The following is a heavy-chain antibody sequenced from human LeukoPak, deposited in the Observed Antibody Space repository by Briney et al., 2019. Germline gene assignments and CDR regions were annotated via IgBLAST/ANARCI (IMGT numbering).Heavy chain of an antibody. D-gene: IGHD3-10*01. Sequence: YNGNTNYAQKLQGRVTMTTDTSTSTAYMELRSLRSDDTAVYYCARDHGIGYYYGSGLSSPWGQGTLVTVSS. CDR2: YNGNT. CDR3: ARDHGIGYYYGSGLSSP. J-gene: IGHJ5*02. V-gene: IGHV1-18*01.